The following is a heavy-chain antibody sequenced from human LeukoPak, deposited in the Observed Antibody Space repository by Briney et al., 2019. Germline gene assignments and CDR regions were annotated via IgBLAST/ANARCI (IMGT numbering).Heavy chain of an antibody. Sequence: GSLRLSCAASGFTFSSYSMNWVRQAPGKGLEWVSSISSSSSYIYYADSVKGRFTISRDNAKNSLYLQMNSLRAEDTAVYYCARAYGSWSDYYDYWGQGTLVTVSS. V-gene: IGHV3-21*01. CDR3: ARAYGSWSDYYDY. D-gene: IGHD6-13*01. J-gene: IGHJ4*02. CDR1: GFTFSSYS. CDR2: ISSSSSYI.